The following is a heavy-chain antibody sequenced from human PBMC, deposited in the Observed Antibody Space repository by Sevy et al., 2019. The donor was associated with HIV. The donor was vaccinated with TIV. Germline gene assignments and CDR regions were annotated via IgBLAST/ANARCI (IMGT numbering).Heavy chain of an antibody. CDR3: TRDLPPSATTVAHFDY. Sequence: GGSLRLSCAASGFTFSSYAMTWVRQAPGKGLEWVSFISYSGSTISYSDSVKGRFTISRDNAKNSLFLQMNSLRAEDTAVYYCTRDLPPSATTVAHFDYWGQGTLVTVSS. V-gene: IGHV3-48*03. CDR2: ISYSGSTI. D-gene: IGHD4-17*01. J-gene: IGHJ4*02. CDR1: GFTFSSYA.